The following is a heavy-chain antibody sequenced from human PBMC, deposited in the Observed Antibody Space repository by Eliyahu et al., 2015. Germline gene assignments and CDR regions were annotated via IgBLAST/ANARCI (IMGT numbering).Heavy chain of an antibody. Sequence: QVQLQESGPGLVKPSETLSLTCTVSGGSISTYYWTXIRQPAGKGLXWIGRIYTSGSTNYNPSLKSRVTMSVDTSKNQFSLKLSSVTAADTAVYYCASTEALVGATTGDYYYYYGMDVWGQGTTVTVSS. CDR3: ASTEALVGATTGDYYYYYGMDV. V-gene: IGHV4-4*07. J-gene: IGHJ6*02. D-gene: IGHD1-26*01. CDR2: IYTSGST. CDR1: GGSISTYY.